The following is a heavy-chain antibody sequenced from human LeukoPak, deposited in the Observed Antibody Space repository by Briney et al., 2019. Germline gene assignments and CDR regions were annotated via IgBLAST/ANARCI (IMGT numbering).Heavy chain of an antibody. Sequence: GGSLRLSCAASGFTFSTYSMNWVRQAPGKGLEWVSSISSSSYYIYYADSVKGRFTISRDNAKNSLYLQMNSLRAEDTAVYYCAKSTSRNYYDSGSFDIWGQGTMVTVSS. J-gene: IGHJ3*02. CDR1: GFTFSTYS. D-gene: IGHD3-22*01. CDR3: AKSTSRNYYDSGSFDI. CDR2: ISSSSYYI. V-gene: IGHV3-21*04.